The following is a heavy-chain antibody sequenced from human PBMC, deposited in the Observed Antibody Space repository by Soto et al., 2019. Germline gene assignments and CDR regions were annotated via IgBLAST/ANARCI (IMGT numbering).Heavy chain of an antibody. CDR3: ARARGGYCSGGSCPGRWFDP. CDR1: GGSVSSGSYY. J-gene: IGHJ5*02. CDR2: IYYSGST. V-gene: IGHV4-61*01. Sequence: QVQLQESGPGLVKPSETLSLTCTVSGGSVSSGSYYWSWIRQPPGKGLEWIGYIYYSGSTNYNPSPKVRVTLSVDTSKNQFSLKLSSVTAADTAVYYCARARGGYCSGGSCPGRWFDPWGQGTLVTVSS. D-gene: IGHD2-15*01.